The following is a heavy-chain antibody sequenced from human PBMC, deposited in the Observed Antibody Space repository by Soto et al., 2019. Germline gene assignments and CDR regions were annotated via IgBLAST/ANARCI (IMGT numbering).Heavy chain of an antibody. D-gene: IGHD5-12*01. Sequence: ASVKVSCKASGYTFTGYYMHGVRQAPGRGLEWMGWINPNSGGTNYAQKFQGRVTMTRDTSISTAYMELSRLRSDDTAVYYCERGGYSGYGPITATLDYGGQETPVTVSS. CDR3: ERGGYSGYGPITATLDY. J-gene: IGHJ4*02. CDR2: INPNSGGT. V-gene: IGHV1-2*02. CDR1: GYTFTGYY.